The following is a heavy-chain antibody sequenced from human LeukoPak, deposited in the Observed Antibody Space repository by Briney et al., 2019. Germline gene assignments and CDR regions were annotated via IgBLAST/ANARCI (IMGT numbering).Heavy chain of an antibody. Sequence: PSQTLSLTCTVSGGSISSGDYYWSWIRQPPGKGLEWIGYIYYSGSTYYNPSLKSRVTISVDTSKIQFSLKLSSVTAADTAVYYCARGESGWYTYYFDYWGQGTLVTVSS. V-gene: IGHV4-30-4*08. CDR1: GGSISSGDYY. D-gene: IGHD6-19*01. CDR3: ARGESGWYTYYFDY. CDR2: IYYSGST. J-gene: IGHJ4*02.